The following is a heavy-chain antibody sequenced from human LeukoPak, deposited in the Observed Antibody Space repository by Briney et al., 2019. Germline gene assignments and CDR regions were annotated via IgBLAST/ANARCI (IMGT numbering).Heavy chain of an antibody. Sequence: WASVKVSCKASGYTFTSYYMHWVRQAPGQGLEWMGIINPSGGSTSYAQKFQGRVTMTRDTSTSTVYMELSSLRSEDTAVYYCARDSHYYGDSGAPFDYWGQGTLVTVSS. CDR1: GYTFTSYY. V-gene: IGHV1-46*01. J-gene: IGHJ4*02. CDR2: INPSGGST. D-gene: IGHD4-17*01. CDR3: ARDSHYYGDSGAPFDY.